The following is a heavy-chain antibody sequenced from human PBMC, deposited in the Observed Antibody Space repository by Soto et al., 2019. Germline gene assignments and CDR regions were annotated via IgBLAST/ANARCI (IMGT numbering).Heavy chain of an antibody. J-gene: IGHJ6*02. D-gene: IGHD6-13*01. CDR1: GYTFTGYY. Sequence: ASVKVSCKASGYTFTGYYVHWVRQAPGQGLEWMGWINPNSGDTYLAQRFQGRVTMNRDTSIGTAYMELRGLTSDDTAEYYCAKGGAIVAAGTYYYYGMDVWGQGTTVTVSS. CDR2: INPNSGDT. CDR3: AKGGAIVAAGTYYYYGMDV. V-gene: IGHV1-2*02.